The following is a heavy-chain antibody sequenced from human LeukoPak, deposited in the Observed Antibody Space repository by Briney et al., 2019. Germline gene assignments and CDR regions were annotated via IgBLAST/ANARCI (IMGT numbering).Heavy chain of an antibody. Sequence: ASVKVSCKASGYTFTSYGISWVRQVPGQGLEWMGWISAYNGNTNYAQKLQGRVTMTTDTSTSTAYMELRSLRSDDTAVYYCARDKVPTTTAFASDYWGQGTLVTVSS. CDR2: ISAYNGNT. CDR1: GYTFTSYG. CDR3: ARDKVPTTTAFASDY. D-gene: IGHD1-26*01. V-gene: IGHV1-18*01. J-gene: IGHJ4*02.